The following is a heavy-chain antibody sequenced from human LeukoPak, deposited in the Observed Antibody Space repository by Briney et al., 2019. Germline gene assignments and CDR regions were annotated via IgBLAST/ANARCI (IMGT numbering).Heavy chain of an antibody. CDR2: ISPYNGKT. J-gene: IGHJ4*02. CDR1: NYTFTSYG. CDR3: ARDPSNTSGRYLFFDY. D-gene: IGHD6-19*01. V-gene: IGHV1-18*01. Sequence: GASVKVSCKAFNYTFTSYGISWVRQAPGKGLEWMAWISPYNGKTLYAEKYQGRVTLTTETSTDTAFMELTSLTSDDTAVYYCARDPSNTSGRYLFFDYWGQGTLVTVSS.